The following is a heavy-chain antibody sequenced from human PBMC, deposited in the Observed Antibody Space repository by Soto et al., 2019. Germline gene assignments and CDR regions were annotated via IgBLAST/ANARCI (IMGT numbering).Heavy chain of an antibody. D-gene: IGHD5-12*01. CDR3: PNGSIEYSASVDS. J-gene: IGHJ4*02. CDR1: GFSFNSYA. Sequence: EVQLLESGGGLIQPGGSLRLSCSASGFSFNSYAMMWVRQAPGKGPEWVSVICGSGGSSYFADSAKGRFTISRDNSKNMLALEMNSLRPDDTARYFRPNGSIEYSASVDSLGQGPLVIVSS. CDR2: ICGSGGSS. V-gene: IGHV3-23*01.